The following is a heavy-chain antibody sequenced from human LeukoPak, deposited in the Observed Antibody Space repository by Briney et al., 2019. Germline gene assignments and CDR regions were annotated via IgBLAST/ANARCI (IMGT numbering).Heavy chain of an antibody. Sequence: GASVKVSCKASGGTFSSYAISWVRQAPGQGLEWMGGIIPIFGTANYAQKFQGRVTITADESTSTAYMELSSLRSEDTAVYYCARDCSEMVERPASYFDYWGQGTLVTVSS. J-gene: IGHJ4*02. CDR1: GGTFSSYA. V-gene: IGHV1-69*13. CDR2: IIPIFGTA. CDR3: ARDCSEMVERPASYFDY. D-gene: IGHD1-1*01.